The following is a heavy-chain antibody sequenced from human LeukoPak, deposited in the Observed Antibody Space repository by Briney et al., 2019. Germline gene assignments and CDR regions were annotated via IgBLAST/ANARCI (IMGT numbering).Heavy chain of an antibody. CDR3: AKTMEPLGYCSGTSCSDAFDI. Sequence: GGSLRLSCAASGFTFSSYAMHWVRQAPGKGLEWVAVISYDGSNKYYADSVKGRFTISRDNSKNTLYLQMNSLRAEDTAVYYCAKTMEPLGYCSGTSCSDAFDIWGQGTMVTVSS. J-gene: IGHJ3*02. V-gene: IGHV3-30-3*02. CDR1: GFTFSSYA. CDR2: ISYDGSNK. D-gene: IGHD2-2*01.